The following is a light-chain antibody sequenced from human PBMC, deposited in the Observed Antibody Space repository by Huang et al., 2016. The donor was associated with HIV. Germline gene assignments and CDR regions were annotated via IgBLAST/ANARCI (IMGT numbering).Light chain of an antibody. CDR2: AAS. CDR3: QQYNNRPRT. V-gene: IGKV3-15*01. Sequence: EIVMTQSPATLSVSPGERATLSCRASQRVSSNLAWYQQKPGQAPRLLISAASTRATGIPARFSGSGSGTEFTLTISSLQSEDFAVYYCQQYNNRPRTFGQGTKVEIK. CDR1: QRVSSN. J-gene: IGKJ1*01.